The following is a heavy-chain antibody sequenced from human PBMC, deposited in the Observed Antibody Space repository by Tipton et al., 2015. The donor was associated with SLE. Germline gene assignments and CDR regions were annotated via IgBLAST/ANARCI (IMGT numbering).Heavy chain of an antibody. CDR2: TNSDGSST. J-gene: IGHJ4*02. D-gene: IGHD3-16*01. Sequence: GSLRLSCAVSGFTFSSYWMHWVRQAPGKGLVWVSRTNSDGSSTSYADSVKGRFTISRDNAKNTLDLQMNSLRAEDTAVYYCARGRILGGPIDYWGQGILVTVSS. V-gene: IGHV3-74*01. CDR1: GFTFSSYW. CDR3: ARGRILGGPIDY.